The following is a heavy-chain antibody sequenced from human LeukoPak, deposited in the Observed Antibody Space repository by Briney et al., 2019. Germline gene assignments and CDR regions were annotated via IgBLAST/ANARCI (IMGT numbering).Heavy chain of an antibody. V-gene: IGHV3-30*04. Sequence: GGSLRLSCAASGFTFSSYAMHWVRQAPGKGLEWVAVISYDGSNKYYADSVKGRFTISRDNSKNTLYLQMNSLRAEDTAVYYCARDQWLVLFASDIWGQGTMVTVSS. CDR2: ISYDGSNK. D-gene: IGHD6-19*01. J-gene: IGHJ3*02. CDR3: ARDQWLVLFASDI. CDR1: GFTFSSYA.